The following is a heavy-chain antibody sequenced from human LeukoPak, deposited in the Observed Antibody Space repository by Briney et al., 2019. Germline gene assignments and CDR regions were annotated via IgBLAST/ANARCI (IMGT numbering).Heavy chain of an antibody. CDR1: GGSISSYY. CDR2: IYTSGST. CDR3: ARRGSKRAAAGFLVY. J-gene: IGHJ4*02. V-gene: IGHV4-4*07. D-gene: IGHD6-13*01. Sequence: SEALSLTCTVSGGSISSYYWSWIRQPAGKGLEWIGRIYTSGSTNYNPSLKSRVTMSVYTSKNQFSLKLSSVTAADTAVYYCARRGSKRAAAGFLVYWGQGTLVTVSS.